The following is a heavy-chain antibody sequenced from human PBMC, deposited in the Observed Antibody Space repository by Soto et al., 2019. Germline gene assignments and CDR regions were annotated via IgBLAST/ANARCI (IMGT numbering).Heavy chain of an antibody. D-gene: IGHD3-3*01. J-gene: IGHJ6*02. Sequence: SVKVSCKASGFTFTSSAVQWVRQARGQRLEWIGWIVVGSGNTNYAQKFQERVTITRDMSTSTAYMELSSLRSEDTAVYYCAADFQEGVDTPVIYYGMDVCGQGPTVTVYS. CDR3: AADFQEGVDTPVIYYGMDV. V-gene: IGHV1-58*01. CDR1: GFTFTSSA. CDR2: IVVGSGNT.